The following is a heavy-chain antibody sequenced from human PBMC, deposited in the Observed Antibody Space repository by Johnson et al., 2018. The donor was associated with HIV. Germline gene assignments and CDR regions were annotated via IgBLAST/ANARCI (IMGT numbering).Heavy chain of an antibody. J-gene: IGHJ3*02. V-gene: IGHV3-30-3*01. CDR3: ATSQLALPPGVFDS. Sequence: QVQLVESGGGLVKPGGSLRLSCAASGFTFSSYALSWVRQAPGKGLEWVAVISYDGSKLYYADSVKGRFTISRDNSKNTLYLQMNSLSAEDTAVYYCATSQLALPPGVFDSWGQGTMVTVSS. D-gene: IGHD6-6*01. CDR2: ISYDGSKL. CDR1: GFTFSSYA.